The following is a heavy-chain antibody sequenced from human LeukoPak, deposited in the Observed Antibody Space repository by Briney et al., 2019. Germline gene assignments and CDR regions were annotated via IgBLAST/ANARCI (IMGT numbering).Heavy chain of an antibody. D-gene: IGHD5-24*01. J-gene: IGHJ4*02. V-gene: IGHV4-4*07. CDR1: GGSLSFSY. CDR2: IYSSGST. CDR3: ARVELATIDHFDY. Sequence: SETLSLTCTVSGGSLSFSYWSWIRQPAGKGLEWIGRIYSSGSTNYNPSLKSRVTMSVDTSKNQFSLKLTSVTAADAAVYYCARVELATIDHFDYWGQGILVTASS.